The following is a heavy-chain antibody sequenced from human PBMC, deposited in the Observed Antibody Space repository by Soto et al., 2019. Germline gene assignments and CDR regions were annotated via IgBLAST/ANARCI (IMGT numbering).Heavy chain of an antibody. CDR1: GCTFSSYA. V-gene: IGHV3-23*01. D-gene: IGHD2-15*01. CDR3: AKPPPTYGCSGGSCYDY. CDR2: ISGSGGST. Sequence: PGGSLRLSCAASGCTFSSYAMSWVRQATGKGLEWVSAISGSGGSTYYADSVKGRFTISRDNSKNTLYLQMNSLRAEDTAVYYCAKPPPTYGCSGGSCYDYWGQGTLVTVSS. J-gene: IGHJ4*02.